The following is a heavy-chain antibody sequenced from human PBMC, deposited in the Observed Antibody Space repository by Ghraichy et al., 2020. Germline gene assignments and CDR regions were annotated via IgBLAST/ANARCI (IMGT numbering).Heavy chain of an antibody. D-gene: IGHD3-22*01. CDR3: ARDGYYDSSGYFDY. CDR1: GFTFTSNY. Sequence: LSLTCAASGFTFTSNYMSWVRQAPGKGLEWVSVSYSGGSTYYADSVKGGFTISRDNSKSTLYLQMNSLRAEDTAVYYCARDGYYDSSGYFDYWGQGTLVTVSS. CDR2: SYSGGST. V-gene: IGHV3-66*01. J-gene: IGHJ4*02.